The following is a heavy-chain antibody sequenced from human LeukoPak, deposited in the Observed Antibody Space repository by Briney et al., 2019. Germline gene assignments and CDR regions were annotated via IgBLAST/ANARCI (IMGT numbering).Heavy chain of an antibody. CDR3: ARLGEVSSGWDQYGMDV. CDR2: IYYSGST. CDR1: GGSISSYY. V-gene: IGHV4-59*08. J-gene: IGHJ6*02. Sequence: SETLSLTCTVSGGSISSYYWSWIRQPPGKGLEWIGYIYYSGSTNYNPSLKSRVTISEDTSKKKFSLKVSSVTAADTAVYYCARLGEVSSGWDQYGMDVWGQGTTVTVSS. D-gene: IGHD6-25*01.